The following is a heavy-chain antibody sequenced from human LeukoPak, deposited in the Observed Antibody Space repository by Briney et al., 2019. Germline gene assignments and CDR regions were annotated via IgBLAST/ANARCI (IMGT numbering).Heavy chain of an antibody. D-gene: IGHD6-13*01. CDR1: GGSISSYY. CDR3: AGWSPRGGHSSSRKLSYYYYGMDV. CDR2: IYYSGST. Sequence: SETLSLTCTVSGGSISSYYWSWIRQPPGKGLEWIGYIYYSGSTNYNPSLKSRVTTSVDTPKNQYSLKLSSVTAADTAVYYCAGWSPRGGHSSSRKLSYYYYGMDVWGQGTTVTGSS. V-gene: IGHV4-59*01. J-gene: IGHJ6*02.